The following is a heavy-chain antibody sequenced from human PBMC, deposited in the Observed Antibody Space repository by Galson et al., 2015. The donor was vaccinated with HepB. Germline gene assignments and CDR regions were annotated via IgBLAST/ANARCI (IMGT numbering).Heavy chain of an antibody. Sequence: SLRLSCAASGFTFSSYSMNWVRQAPGKGLEWVSSISSSSSYIYYADSVKGRFTISRDNAKNSLYLQMNSLRAEDTAVYYCARDSVHYYYGMDVWGQGTTVTVSS. J-gene: IGHJ6*02. CDR2: ISSSSSYI. CDR3: ARDSVHYYYGMDV. D-gene: IGHD6-6*01. CDR1: GFTFSSYS. V-gene: IGHV3-21*01.